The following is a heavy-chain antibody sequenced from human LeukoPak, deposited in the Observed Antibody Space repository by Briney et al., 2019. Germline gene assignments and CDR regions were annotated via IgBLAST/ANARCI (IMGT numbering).Heavy chain of an antibody. J-gene: IGHJ4*02. V-gene: IGHV3-33*06. CDR1: GFTFSSYG. D-gene: IGHD5-18*01. Sequence: GRSLRLSCAASGFTFSSYGMHWVRQAPGKGLEWVALIWFDGSNKYYADSVKGRFTISRDNSKNTLSLQMNSLRAEDTAVYYCAKGIELWLTYFDHWGQGTLVTASS. CDR2: IWFDGSNK. CDR3: AKGIELWLTYFDH.